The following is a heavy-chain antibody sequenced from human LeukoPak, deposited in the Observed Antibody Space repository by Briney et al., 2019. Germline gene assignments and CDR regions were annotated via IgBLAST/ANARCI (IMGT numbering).Heavy chain of an antibody. CDR2: IYTSGST. CDR1: GGSMSSGSYY. D-gene: IGHD6-13*01. J-gene: IGHJ4*02. Sequence: SETLSLTCTVSGGSMSSGSYYWSWIRQPAGKVLEWIVRIYTSGSTNYNPSLKSRVTISVDTSKNQFSLKLSSLTAADTAVYYCARGYSSSWYGGADYWGQGTLVTVSS. CDR3: ARGYSSSWYGGADY. V-gene: IGHV4-61*02.